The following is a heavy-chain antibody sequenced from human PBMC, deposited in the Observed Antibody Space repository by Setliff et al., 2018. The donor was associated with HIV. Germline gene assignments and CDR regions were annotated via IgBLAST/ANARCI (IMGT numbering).Heavy chain of an antibody. CDR1: GFNSKFAW. J-gene: IGHJ4*02. CDR3: TTDRRERYDSSGYYSDY. Sequence: GGSLRLSCVVSGFNSKFAWMSWVRQTPGKGLEWIGRIKSKTDGGAIEYSALAKGRFFISRDDSRNTIFLQMSGLKAEDTGIYFCTTDRRERYDSSGYYSDYWGRGTLVTVSS. D-gene: IGHD3-22*01. CDR2: IKSKTDGGAI. V-gene: IGHV3-15*01.